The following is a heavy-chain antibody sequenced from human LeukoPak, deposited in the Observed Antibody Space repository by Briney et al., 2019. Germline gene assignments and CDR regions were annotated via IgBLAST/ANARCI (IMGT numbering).Heavy chain of an antibody. J-gene: IGHJ4*02. Sequence: SETLSLTCTVSGGSISSSSYYWGWIRQLPGKGLEWIGSIYYSGSTYYNPSLKSRVTISVDTSKNQFSLKLSSVTAADTAVYYCAREGGNYYDSSGFDYWGQGTLVTVSS. V-gene: IGHV4-39*07. CDR1: GGSISSSSYY. D-gene: IGHD3-22*01. CDR3: AREGGNYYDSSGFDY. CDR2: IYYSGST.